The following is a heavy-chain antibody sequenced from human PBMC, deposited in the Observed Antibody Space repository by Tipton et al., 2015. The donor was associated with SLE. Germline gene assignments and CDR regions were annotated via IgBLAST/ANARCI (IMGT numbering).Heavy chain of an antibody. CDR2: IYTSGST. CDR1: GDSFSSGSYY. CDR3: ARDRRGWYFDL. J-gene: IGHJ2*01. Sequence: TLSLTCTVSGDSFSSGSYYWSWIRQPAGKGLEWIGRIYTSGSTNYNPSLKSRVTISVDTSKNQFSLKLSSVTAADTAVYYCARDRRGWYFDLWGRGTLVTVSS. D-gene: IGHD3-10*01. V-gene: IGHV4-61*02.